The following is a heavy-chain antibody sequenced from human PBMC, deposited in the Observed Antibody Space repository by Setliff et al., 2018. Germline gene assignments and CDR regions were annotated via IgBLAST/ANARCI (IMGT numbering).Heavy chain of an antibody. CDR2: IRSNIYGPTI. V-gene: IGHV3-49*04. Sequence: PGGSLRLSCSASGFTFDDYTMTWVRQAPGKGLEWVAFIRSNIYGPTIEYAASVKGRFIISRDDSKGITYLQMSSLRADDTAVYFCSRLSSEKSAHSGHFLDYWGQGTQVTVSA. D-gene: IGHD2-21*01. CDR3: SRLSSEKSAHSGHFLDY. J-gene: IGHJ4*02. CDR1: GFTFDDYT.